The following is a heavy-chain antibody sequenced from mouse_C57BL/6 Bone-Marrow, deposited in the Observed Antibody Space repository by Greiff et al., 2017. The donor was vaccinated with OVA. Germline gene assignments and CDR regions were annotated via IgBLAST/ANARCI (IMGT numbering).Heavy chain of an antibody. J-gene: IGHJ4*01. Sequence: VQLQQSGAELLKPGASVKLSCKATGYTFTGYWIEWVKQRPGHGLEWIGEILPGSGSTNYNEKFKGKATFTADTSSNTAYMQLSSLTTEDSAIYYCAKLNGNYPFYYAMDYWGQGTSVTVSS. D-gene: IGHD2-1*01. CDR1: GYTFTGYW. CDR3: AKLNGNYPFYYAMDY. CDR2: ILPGSGST. V-gene: IGHV1-9*01.